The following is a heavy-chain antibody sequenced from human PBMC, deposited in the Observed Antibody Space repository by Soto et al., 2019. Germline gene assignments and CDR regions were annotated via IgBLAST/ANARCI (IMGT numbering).Heavy chain of an antibody. CDR2: INANSGAT. J-gene: IGHJ3*02. V-gene: IGHV1-2*02. Sequence: SVKVSCKSSGFTFTGYYIHCVRQSPVQWLEWMGWINANSGATNYAQKFQGGVTMTRDTSINTAYLELSRLKSDDTAVYYCARPSRPNYYDNSGSAFDIWGQGTMVTVSS. CDR3: ARPSRPNYYDNSGSAFDI. D-gene: IGHD3-22*01. CDR1: GFTFTGYY.